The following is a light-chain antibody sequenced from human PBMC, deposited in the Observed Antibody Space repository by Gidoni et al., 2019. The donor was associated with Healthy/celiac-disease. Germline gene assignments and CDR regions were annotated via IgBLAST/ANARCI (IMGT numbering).Light chain of an antibody. CDR3: QQCNSYPWT. V-gene: IGKV1-13*02. Sequence: AIQLTQSPSSLSASVGDRVTITCRARQGISRALAWYQQKPGTAPKLLIYAASSLESGVPSRFSGSGSGTDFTLIISSLHPEDFATYYRQQCNSYPWTFGQGTKVEIK. J-gene: IGKJ1*01. CDR1: QGISRA. CDR2: AAS.